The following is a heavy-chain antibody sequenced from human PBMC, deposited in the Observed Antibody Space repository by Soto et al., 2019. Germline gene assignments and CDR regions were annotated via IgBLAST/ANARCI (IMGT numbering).Heavy chain of an antibody. D-gene: IGHD5-12*01. Sequence: GGSLRLSCADSGFTFSSYAMHWVRQAPGKGLEWVAVISYDGSNKYYADSVKGRFTISRDNSKNTLYLQMNSLRAEDTAVYYCARDGYSGYDWGMNDAFDIWGQGTMVTVSS. V-gene: IGHV3-30-3*01. J-gene: IGHJ3*02. CDR2: ISYDGSNK. CDR3: ARDGYSGYDWGMNDAFDI. CDR1: GFTFSSYA.